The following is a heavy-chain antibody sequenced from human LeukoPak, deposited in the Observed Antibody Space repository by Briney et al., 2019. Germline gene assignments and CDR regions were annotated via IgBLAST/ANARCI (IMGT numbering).Heavy chain of an antibody. V-gene: IGHV4-39*07. D-gene: IGHD2-21*01. J-gene: IGHJ3*02. Sequence: SETLSLTCTVSGGSISSSSYYWGWIRQPPGKGLEWIGSIYYSGSTYYNPSLKSRVTISVDTSKNQFSLKLSSVTAADTAVYYCARARFPFPAFDIWGQGTMVTVSS. CDR3: ARARFPFPAFDI. CDR1: GGSISSSSYY. CDR2: IYYSGST.